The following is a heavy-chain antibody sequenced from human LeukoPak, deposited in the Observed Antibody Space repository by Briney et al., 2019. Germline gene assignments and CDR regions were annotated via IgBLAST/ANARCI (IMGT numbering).Heavy chain of an antibody. Sequence: GGSLRLSCAASGFTFSSYGMHWVRQAPGKGLEWVAVISYDGSNKYYADSVKGRFTISRDNAKNSLYLQMNSLRAEDTAVYYCARTGPYDILTGYYKSLDYWGQGTLVTVSS. CDR1: GFTFSSYG. D-gene: IGHD3-9*01. V-gene: IGHV3-30*03. CDR2: ISYDGSNK. J-gene: IGHJ4*02. CDR3: ARTGPYDILTGYYKSLDY.